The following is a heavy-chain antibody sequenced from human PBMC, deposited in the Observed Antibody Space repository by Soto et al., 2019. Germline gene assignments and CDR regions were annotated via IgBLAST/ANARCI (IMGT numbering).Heavy chain of an antibody. J-gene: IGHJ3*02. CDR3: ARDHYRITMIVVDRPDAFDI. V-gene: IGHV3-20*04. CDR2: INWNGGST. D-gene: IGHD3-22*01. Sequence: GGSLRLSCAASGFTFDDYGMSWVRQAPGKGLEWVSGINWNGGSTGYADSVKGRFTISRDNAKNSLYLQMNSLRAEDTALYYCARDHYRITMIVVDRPDAFDIWGQGTMVTVSS. CDR1: GFTFDDYG.